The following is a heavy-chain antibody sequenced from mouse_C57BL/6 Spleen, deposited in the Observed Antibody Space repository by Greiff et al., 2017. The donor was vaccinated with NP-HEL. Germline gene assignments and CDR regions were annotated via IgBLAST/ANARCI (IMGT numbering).Heavy chain of an antibody. CDR2: IPHDGSSS. CDR1: GFTFSDYY. Sequence: EVKLLESEGGLVQPGSSMKLSCTASGFTFSDYYMAWVRPVPEKGLDWVANIPHDGSSSYYLDSLKSRFIISRDNAKNTLYLQMSILTSEVTATFYCARDAYLAVVYWGQGTLVTVSA. V-gene: IGHV5-16*01. D-gene: IGHD6-5*01. CDR3: ARDAYLAVVY. J-gene: IGHJ3*01.